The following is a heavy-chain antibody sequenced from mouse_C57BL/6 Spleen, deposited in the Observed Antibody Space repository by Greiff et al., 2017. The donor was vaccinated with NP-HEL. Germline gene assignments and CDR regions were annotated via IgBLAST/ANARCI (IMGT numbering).Heavy chain of an antibody. V-gene: IGHV1-55*01. D-gene: IGHD2-5*01. CDR1: GYTFTSYW. CDR3: ARCYYSNHWYFDV. J-gene: IGHJ1*03. Sequence: QVQLQQPGAELVKPGASVKMSCKASGYTFTSYWITWVKQRPGQGLEWIGDIYPGSGSTNYNEKFKSKATLTVDTSSSTAYMQLSSLTSEDSAVYDCARCYYSNHWYFDVWGTGTTVTVS. CDR2: IYPGSGST.